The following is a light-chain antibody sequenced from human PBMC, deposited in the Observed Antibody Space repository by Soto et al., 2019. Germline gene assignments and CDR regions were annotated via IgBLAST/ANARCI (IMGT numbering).Light chain of an antibody. V-gene: IGKV3-11*01. CDR1: QSINTY. CDR2: DAS. CDR3: QQRSNWPIT. Sequence: EIVLTQSPATLSLSPGERATLSCRASQSINTYLAWFRQKPGQAPRLLIYDASTRATGTPARISGSGSGTDFTLTIGSLEPEDSAVYFCQQRSNWPITFGQGTRLEIK. J-gene: IGKJ5*01.